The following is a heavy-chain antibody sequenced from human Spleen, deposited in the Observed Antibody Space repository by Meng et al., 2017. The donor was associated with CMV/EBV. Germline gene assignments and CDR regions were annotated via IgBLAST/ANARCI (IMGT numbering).Heavy chain of an antibody. CDR1: GFTVSSNY. D-gene: IGHD7-27*01. V-gene: IGHV3-53*01. J-gene: IGHJ4*02. CDR2: IYSGGST. Sequence: GESLKISCAASGFTVSSNYMSWVRQAPGKGLEWVSVIYSGGSTYYADSVKGRFTISRDNSKNTLYLQMNSRRAEDKAVYYCAIKSGLGMLGWGYYFDYWGQGTLVTVSS. CDR3: AIKSGLGMLGWGYYFDY.